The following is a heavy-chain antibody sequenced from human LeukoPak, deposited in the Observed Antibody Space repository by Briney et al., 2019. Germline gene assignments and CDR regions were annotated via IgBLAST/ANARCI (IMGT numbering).Heavy chain of an antibody. D-gene: IGHD3-10*01. CDR2: IYYTGST. V-gene: IGHV4-39*01. CDR3: AKARESLSLFDY. CDR1: GGSINSGSDY. Sequence: KSSETLSLTCTVSGGSINSGSDYWGWIRQPPGKGLEWIGSIYYTGSTYYNPSLKSRVIISVDTSKNQFSLKLSSATAADTAVYYCAKARESLSLFDYWGQGTLVTVSS. J-gene: IGHJ4*02.